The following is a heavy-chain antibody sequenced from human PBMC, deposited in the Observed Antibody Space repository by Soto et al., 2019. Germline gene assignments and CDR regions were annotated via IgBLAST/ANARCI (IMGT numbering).Heavy chain of an antibody. CDR3: ARDLSITEPLP. Sequence: SVKVSCKASGGTFSSYTISWVRQAPGQGLEWMGRIIPILGIANYAQKFQGRVTITADKSTSTAYMELSSLRSEDTAVYYCARDLSITEPLPWGQGTLVTVSS. CDR2: IIPILGIA. CDR1: GGTFSSYT. J-gene: IGHJ5*02. D-gene: IGHD6-6*01. V-gene: IGHV1-69*04.